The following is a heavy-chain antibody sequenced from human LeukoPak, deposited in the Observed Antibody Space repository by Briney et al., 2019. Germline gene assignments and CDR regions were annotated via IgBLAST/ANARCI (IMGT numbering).Heavy chain of an antibody. Sequence: GESLKISCKASGYSFISYWIGWVRQMPGKGLEWMGIIYPGDSETRYSPSFQGQISVSVDKSISTAYLQWSSLKASDTAMYYCARALPGINNWNEFDYWGQGTRVTVSS. J-gene: IGHJ4*02. CDR3: ARALPGINNWNEFDY. CDR1: GYSFISYW. V-gene: IGHV5-51*01. D-gene: IGHD1-20*01. CDR2: IYPGDSET.